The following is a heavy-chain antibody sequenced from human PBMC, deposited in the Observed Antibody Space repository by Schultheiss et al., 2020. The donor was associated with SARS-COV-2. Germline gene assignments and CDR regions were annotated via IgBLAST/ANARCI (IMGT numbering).Heavy chain of an antibody. D-gene: IGHD3-10*01. CDR2: ISGSGGST. V-gene: IGHV3-23*01. J-gene: IGHJ4*02. Sequence: GGSLRLSCAASGFTFSSYVMSWVRQAPGKGLEWVSAISGSGGSTYYAGSVKGRFTISRDNSKNTLYLQMNSLRAEDTAVYYCAKDTLYYYGSGSYYWGQGTLVTVSS. CDR1: GFTFSSYV. CDR3: AKDTLYYYGSGSYY.